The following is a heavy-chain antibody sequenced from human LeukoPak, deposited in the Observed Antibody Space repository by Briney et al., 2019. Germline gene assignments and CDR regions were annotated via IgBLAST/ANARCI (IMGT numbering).Heavy chain of an antibody. V-gene: IGHV4-34*01. CDR3: ARASWVTSEGA. J-gene: IGHJ5*02. D-gene: IGHD3-3*01. CDR1: GGSFSGYY. Sequence: SQTLSLTCAVYGGSFSGYYWSWIRQPPGKGLEWIGEINHSGSTNYNPSLTSRVTISVDTSKNQFSLKLSSVTAAGTAVYYCARASWVTSEGAWGQGTLVTVSS. CDR2: INHSGST.